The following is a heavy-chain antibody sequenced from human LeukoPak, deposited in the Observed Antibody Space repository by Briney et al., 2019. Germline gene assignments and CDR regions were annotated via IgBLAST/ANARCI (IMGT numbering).Heavy chain of an antibody. D-gene: IGHD1-26*01. J-gene: IGHJ4*02. CDR2: INHSGST. CDR1: GGSFSGYY. V-gene: IGHV4-34*01. CDR3: ASARELPSLDPPGDY. Sequence: SETLSLTCAVYGGSFSGYYWSWIRQPPGKGLEWIGEINHSGSTKYNPSLKSRVTISVDTSKNQFSLKLSSVTVADTAVYYCASARELPSLDPPGDYWGQGTLVTVSS.